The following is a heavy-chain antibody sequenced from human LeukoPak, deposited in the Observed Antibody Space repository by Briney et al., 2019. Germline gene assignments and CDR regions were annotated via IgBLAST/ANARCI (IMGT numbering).Heavy chain of an antibody. CDR1: GFTFSSYS. Sequence: GGSLRLSCAASGFTFSSYSMDWVRQAPGKGLEWVSSISSSSTYIYYADSVKGRFTISRDNAKNSLYLQMNSLRVEDTAVYYCVRDTRSYYLDYWGQGTPVTVSS. CDR2: ISSSSTYI. V-gene: IGHV3-21*01. J-gene: IGHJ4*02. D-gene: IGHD1-26*01. CDR3: VRDTRSYYLDY.